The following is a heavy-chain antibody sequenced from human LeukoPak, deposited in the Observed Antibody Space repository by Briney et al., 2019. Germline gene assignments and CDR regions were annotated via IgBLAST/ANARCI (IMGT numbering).Heavy chain of an antibody. J-gene: IGHJ4*02. CDR2: LSSSGGT. CDR1: GGSISSYH. V-gene: IGHV4-59*08. Sequence: SETLSLTCTVSGGSISSYHWSWIRQPPGERLEWIGYLSSSGGTNYTPSLNSRVTISVDTSKNQFSLKLSSVTAADTAVYYCARRGSSSWHFDYWGQGTLVTVSS. CDR3: ARRGSSSWHFDY. D-gene: IGHD6-13*01.